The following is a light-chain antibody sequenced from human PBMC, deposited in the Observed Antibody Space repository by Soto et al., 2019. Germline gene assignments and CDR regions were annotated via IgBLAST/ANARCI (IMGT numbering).Light chain of an antibody. Sequence: QSVLTQPPSVSGAPGQRVTISCTGSRSNIGAGYDVYWYQQFPGTAPRLLIYGNTNRPSGVPDRFSGSKSGTSASLAITGLQAEDEGDYYCSSYTRSSTLVFGGGTQLTVL. CDR3: SSYTRSSTLV. CDR2: GNT. V-gene: IGLV1-40*01. J-gene: IGLJ2*01. CDR1: RSNIGAGYD.